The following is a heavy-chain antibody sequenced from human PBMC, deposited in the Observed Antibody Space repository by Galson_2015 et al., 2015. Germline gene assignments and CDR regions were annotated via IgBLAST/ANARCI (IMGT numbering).Heavy chain of an antibody. CDR1: GDSVSSNSAA. D-gene: IGHD3-9*01. J-gene: IGHJ5*02. V-gene: IGHV6-1*01. CDR2: TYYRSKWYN. Sequence: CAISGDSVSSNSAAWNWIRQSPSRGLEWLGRTYYRSKWYNDYAVSVKSRITINPDTSKNQFSLQLDSVTPEDTAVYYCARGSVGVYFDWLSLFDPWGQGTLVTVSS. CDR3: ARGSVGVYFDWLSLFDP.